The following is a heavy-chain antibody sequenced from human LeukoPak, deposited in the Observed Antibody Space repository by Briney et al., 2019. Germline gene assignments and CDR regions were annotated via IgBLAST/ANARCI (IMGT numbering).Heavy chain of an antibody. CDR2: ISSSSSYI. CDR3: ARADGYCSSTSCYGEADYYYYGMDV. Sequence: GGSLRLSCAASGFTFSSYSMNWLRQAPGKGLEWVSSISSSSSYIYYAHSVKGRFTISRDNAKTSLYLQMNSLRAEDTAVYYCARADGYCSSTSCYGEADYYYYGMDVWGQGTTVTVSS. J-gene: IGHJ6*02. V-gene: IGHV3-21*01. D-gene: IGHD2-2*01. CDR1: GFTFSSYS.